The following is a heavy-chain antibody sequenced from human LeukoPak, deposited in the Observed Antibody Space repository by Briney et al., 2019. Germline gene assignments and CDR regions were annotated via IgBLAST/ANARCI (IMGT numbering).Heavy chain of an antibody. CDR2: IYYSGST. CDR3: ARTSAVLLEWLLDYAFGP. D-gene: IGHD3-3*01. V-gene: IGHV4-59*01. Sequence: SETLSLTCTVSGGSISSYYWSWIRQPPGKGLEWIGYIYYSGSTNYNPSLKSRVTISVDTSKNQFSLKLSSVTAADTAVYYCARTSAVLLEWLLDYAFGPWGQGTLVTVSS. CDR1: GGSISSYY. J-gene: IGHJ5*02.